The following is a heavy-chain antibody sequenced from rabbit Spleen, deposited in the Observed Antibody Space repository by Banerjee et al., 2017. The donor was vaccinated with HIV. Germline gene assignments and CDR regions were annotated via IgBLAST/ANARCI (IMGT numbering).Heavy chain of an antibody. CDR1: GFSFNSGYD. V-gene: IGHV1S40*01. Sequence: QSLEESGGGLVKPGASLTLTCKASGFSFNSGYDMCWVRQAPGKGLEWVACAYAGSSGGTYSATWAKGRFTISKTSSTTVTLQMTSLTAADTATYFCARDLPDIIGWNFGFWGQGTLVTVS. J-gene: IGHJ3*01. CDR2: AYAGSSGGT. CDR3: ARDLPDIIGWNFGF. D-gene: IGHD1-1*01.